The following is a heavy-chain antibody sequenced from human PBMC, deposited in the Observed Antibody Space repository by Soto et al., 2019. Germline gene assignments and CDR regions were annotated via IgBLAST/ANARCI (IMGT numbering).Heavy chain of an antibody. V-gene: IGHV3-23*01. CDR2: ISGSGGST. CDR1: GFTFSSYA. CDR3: AKDRRTNFWSGYYRVGWFDP. J-gene: IGHJ5*02. Sequence: GGSLRLSCAASGFTFSSYAMSWVRQAPGKGLEWVSAISGSGGSTYYADSVKGRFTISRDNSKNTLYLQMNSLRAEDTAVYYCAKDRRTNFWSGYYRVGWFDPWGQGTLATVSS. D-gene: IGHD3-3*01.